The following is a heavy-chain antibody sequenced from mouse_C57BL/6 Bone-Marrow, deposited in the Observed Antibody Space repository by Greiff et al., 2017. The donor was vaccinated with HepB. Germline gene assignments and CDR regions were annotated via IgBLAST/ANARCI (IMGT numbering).Heavy chain of an antibody. Sequence: VQLQQSGAELVRPGTSVKVSCKASGYAFTNYLIEWVKQRPGKGLEWIGVTNPGSGGTNYNVKFKGKATMSADKSSSTAYMQLSSLTSEDSAVFFCARRCCSSPCWYFAVWGTETTVTVSS. V-gene: IGHV1-54*01. CDR2: TNPGSGGT. J-gene: IGHJ1*03. D-gene: IGHD1-1*01. CDR1: GYAFTNYL. CDR3: ARRCCSSPCWYFAV.